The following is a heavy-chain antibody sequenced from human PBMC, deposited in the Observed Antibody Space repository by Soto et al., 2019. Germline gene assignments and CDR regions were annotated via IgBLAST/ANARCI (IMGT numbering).Heavy chain of an antibody. D-gene: IGHD3-10*01. J-gene: IGHJ6*02. CDR3: ARDRGAASDIRYYYYGIDV. CDR2: ISSSSSYI. CDR1: GFIFDIYS. Sequence: EVQLVESGGGLVKPGGSLRLSCAASGFIFDIYSMTWVRQAPGKGLEWVSYISSSSSYIYYADSVKGRFTISRDNAENSLYLQMSSLRADDTAVYYCARDRGAASDIRYYYYGIDVWGQGTTVTVSS. V-gene: IGHV3-21*01.